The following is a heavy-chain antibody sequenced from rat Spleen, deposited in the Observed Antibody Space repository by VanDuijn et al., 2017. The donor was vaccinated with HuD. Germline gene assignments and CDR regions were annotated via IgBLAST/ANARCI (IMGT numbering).Heavy chain of an antibody. J-gene: IGHJ3*01. CDR2: ISNTGRNT. CDR1: GFTFNDYW. Sequence: EVQLAESGGGLVQPGRSLTLSCVASGFTFNDYWMTWIRQSPGKGLEWIASISNTGRNTYYADSVRGRFTISRDDGKSTLYLQMNSLKSEDTATYYCTAHGNRVSRFAYWGQGTLVTVSS. D-gene: IGHD1-4*01. CDR3: TAHGNRVSRFAY. V-gene: IGHV5-31*01.